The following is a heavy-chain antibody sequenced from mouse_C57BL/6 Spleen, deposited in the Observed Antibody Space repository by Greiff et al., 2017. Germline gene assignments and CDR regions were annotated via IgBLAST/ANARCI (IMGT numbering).Heavy chain of an antibody. J-gene: IGHJ2*01. CDR2: FHPYNDDT. V-gene: IGHV1-47*01. CDR3: ARGDGNSFDY. D-gene: IGHD2-1*01. CDR1: GYTFTTYP. Sequence: VNLVESGAELVKPGASVKMSCKASGYTFTTYPIEWMQQNPGKSLEWIGNFHPYNDDTKYNEKFKGKATLTVEKSSSTVYVELSSLTSDDSAVYYCARGDGNSFDYWGQGTTLTVSS.